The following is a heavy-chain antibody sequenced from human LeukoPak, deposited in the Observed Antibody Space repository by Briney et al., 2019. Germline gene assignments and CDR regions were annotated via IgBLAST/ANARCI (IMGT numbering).Heavy chain of an antibody. V-gene: IGHV1-18*01. CDR3: ARVRRANWADYYFDY. Sequence: ASVKVSCKASGYTFTSYGISWVRQAPGQGLEWTGWISAYNGNTNYAQKLQGRVTMTTDTSTSTAYMELRSLRSDDTAVYYCARVRRANWADYYFDYWGQGTLVTVSS. CDR1: GYTFTSYG. J-gene: IGHJ4*02. D-gene: IGHD7-27*01. CDR2: ISAYNGNT.